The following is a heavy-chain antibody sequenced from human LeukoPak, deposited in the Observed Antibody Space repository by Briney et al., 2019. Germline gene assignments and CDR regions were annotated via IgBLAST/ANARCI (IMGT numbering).Heavy chain of an antibody. J-gene: IGHJ4*02. Sequence: SETLSLTCTVSGGSISSYYWSWIRQPPGKGLQWIGYIYSSGSTNYNPSLKSRGTISVDTSKNQFSLKLTSVTAADTAVYYCARTIRDSYDLGYYPDYWGQGTLVTVSS. CDR2: IYSSGST. CDR1: GGSISSYY. D-gene: IGHD3/OR15-3a*01. CDR3: ARTIRDSYDLGYYPDY. V-gene: IGHV4-59*01.